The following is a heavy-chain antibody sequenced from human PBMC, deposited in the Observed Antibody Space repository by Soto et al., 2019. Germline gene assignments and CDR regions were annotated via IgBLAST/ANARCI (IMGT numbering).Heavy chain of an antibody. D-gene: IGHD3-10*01. CDR1: EDTFSSYG. V-gene: IGHV1-69*12. J-gene: IGHJ5*02. CDR2: IIPIFGTT. CDR3: ATFAVDYGGEFDP. Sequence: QVQLVQSGAEVKKPGSSVKVSCKASEDTFSSYGFSWVRQAPGQGLEWVGRIIPIFGTTNYAQKFRGRVTITADESTSTAYMQLSSLRSGDTAVYYCATFAVDYGGEFDPWGQGTPVTVSS.